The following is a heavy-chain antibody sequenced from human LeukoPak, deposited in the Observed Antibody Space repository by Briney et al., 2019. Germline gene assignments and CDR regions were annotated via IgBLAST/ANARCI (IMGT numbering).Heavy chain of an antibody. D-gene: IGHD2-15*01. Sequence: KTGGSLRLSCAASGFTFSSYSMNWVRQAPGKVLEWVSSISSSSSYIYYADSVKGRFTISRDNAKNSLYLQMNSLRAEDTAVYYCAREDNCSGGSCYAWTYFDYWGQGTLVTVSS. J-gene: IGHJ4*02. CDR2: ISSSSSYI. CDR3: AREDNCSGGSCYAWTYFDY. V-gene: IGHV3-21*01. CDR1: GFTFSSYS.